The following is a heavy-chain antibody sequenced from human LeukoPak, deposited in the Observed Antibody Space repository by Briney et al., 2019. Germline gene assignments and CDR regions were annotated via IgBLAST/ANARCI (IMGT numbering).Heavy chain of an antibody. D-gene: IGHD6-13*01. CDR2: INHSGST. Sequence: SETLSLTCAVYGGSFSGYYWSWIRQPPGKGLEWIGEINHSGSTNYNPSLKSRVTISVDTSKNQFSLKLSSVTAADTAVYYCARPSSSWSRGASDIWGQGTMVTVSS. CDR1: GGSFSGYY. CDR3: ARPSSSWSRGASDI. J-gene: IGHJ3*02. V-gene: IGHV4-34*01.